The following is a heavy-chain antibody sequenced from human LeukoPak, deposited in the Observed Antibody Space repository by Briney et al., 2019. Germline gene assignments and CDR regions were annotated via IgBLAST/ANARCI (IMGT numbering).Heavy chain of an antibody. V-gene: IGHV4-59*12. Sequence: PSETLSLTCTVSGGSISRYYWSWIRQTPGKGLEWIGYVYNTGITKYNPSLKSRVIISLDTSKNQFSLKMSSVTAADTAVYYCTRALVGVGTLDWFDPWGPGTLVTASS. CDR1: GGSISRYY. J-gene: IGHJ5*02. D-gene: IGHD1-26*01. CDR2: VYNTGIT. CDR3: TRALVGVGTLDWFDP.